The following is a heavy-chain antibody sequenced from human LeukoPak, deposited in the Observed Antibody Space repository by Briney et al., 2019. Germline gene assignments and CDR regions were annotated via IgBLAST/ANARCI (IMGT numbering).Heavy chain of an antibody. CDR3: ASGPVDCGGDCYPNAEYFQH. CDR1: GYTFTSYD. D-gene: IGHD2-21*02. V-gene: IGHV1-18*01. CDR2: ISAYNGNT. J-gene: IGHJ1*01. Sequence: ASVKVSCKASGYTFTSYDINWVRQATGQGLEWMGWISAYNGNTNYAQKLQGRVTMTTDTSTSTAYMELRSLRSDDTAVYYCASGPVDCGGDCYPNAEYFQHWGQGTLVTVSS.